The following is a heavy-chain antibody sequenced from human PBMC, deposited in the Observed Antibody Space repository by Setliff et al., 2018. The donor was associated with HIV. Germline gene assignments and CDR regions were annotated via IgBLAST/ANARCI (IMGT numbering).Heavy chain of an antibody. CDR3: AREFAYSSGWPLDH. Sequence: GGSLRLSCAASGFNFNYYNLHWVRQAPGKGLEWVAVMSYEGSIKYYADSVKGRFTVSRDNSQKTVSLQMNSLRTEDTAVYYCAREFAYSSGWPLDHWGQGTLVTVSS. CDR1: GFNFNYYN. V-gene: IGHV3-30*03. D-gene: IGHD6-25*01. J-gene: IGHJ4*02. CDR2: MSYEGSIK.